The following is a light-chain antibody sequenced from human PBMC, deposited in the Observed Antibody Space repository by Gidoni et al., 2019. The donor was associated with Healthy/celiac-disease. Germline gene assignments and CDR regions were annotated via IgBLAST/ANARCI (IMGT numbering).Light chain of an antibody. J-gene: IGKJ3*01. CDR1: QSVSSY. V-gene: IGKV3-11*01. CDR2: DAS. CDR3: QQRSNWPF. Sequence: EIVLTQSPATLSLSPGERATLSCRASQSVSSYLAWYQQKPGQAPRLLIYDASNRATGIPARFSGSGCGTDFTLTISSLEPEDFAVYYCQQRSNWPFFGPGTKVDIK.